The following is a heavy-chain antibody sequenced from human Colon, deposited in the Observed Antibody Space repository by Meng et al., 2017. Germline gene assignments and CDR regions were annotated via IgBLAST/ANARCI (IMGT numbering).Heavy chain of an antibody. CDR2: IYPSGRT. J-gene: IGHJ4*02. D-gene: IGHD6-13*01. Sequence: DSGPERVSASGPLSLRCAVSGASISSGNGWTWVRQPPGKGLEWIREIYPSGRTSSTPSLQRRVTILLDKSKNQFSLELNSVTAADTAIYFCARKRTSPGTLGFDYWGQGTLVTVSS. CDR3: ARKRTSPGTLGFDY. CDR1: GASISSGNG. V-gene: IGHV4-4*02.